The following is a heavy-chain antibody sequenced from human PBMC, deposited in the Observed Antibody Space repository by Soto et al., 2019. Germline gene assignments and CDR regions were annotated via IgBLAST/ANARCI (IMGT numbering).Heavy chain of an antibody. Sequence: SETLSLTCAVSGGTFSGYFWSWVRQPPGKGLEWIGEIEHNGNNNINPSLKSRVTMSVDTSKNQISLTLTSVTAADTAVYYCARDFRYFPDWGQGTLVTVSS. CDR3: ARDFRYFPD. CDR1: GGTFSGYF. V-gene: IGHV4-34*01. CDR2: IEHNGNN. J-gene: IGHJ4*02. D-gene: IGHD3-10*01.